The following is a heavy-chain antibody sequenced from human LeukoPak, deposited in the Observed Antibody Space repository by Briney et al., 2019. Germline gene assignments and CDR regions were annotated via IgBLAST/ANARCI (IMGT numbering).Heavy chain of an antibody. CDR3: ARGADSSSVGNWFDP. V-gene: IGHV1-46*01. D-gene: IGHD6-6*01. CDR1: GYTFTSYY. CDR2: INPCGGSQ. J-gene: IGHJ5*02. Sequence: ASVKVSCKASGYTFTSYYMHWVRQAPGQGLEWMGIINPCGGSQSLAQKFQGRVNMTRDTSTSPVYLELSRLSSEDTAVYYCARGADSSSVGNWFDPWGQGTLVTVSS.